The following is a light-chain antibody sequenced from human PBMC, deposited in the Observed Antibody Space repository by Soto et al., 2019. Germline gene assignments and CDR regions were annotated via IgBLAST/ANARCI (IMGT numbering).Light chain of an antibody. J-gene: IGLJ3*02. Sequence: QAVLTQSPSASASLGASVKLTCTLSSGHSSYTIAWHQQQPEKGPRYLMTLNSDGSHSKGDGIPDRFSGSSSGAERYLSISSLQSEDEADYYCQTWGTGIEVFGGGTKLT. CDR1: SGHSSYT. CDR2: LNSDGSH. CDR3: QTWGTGIEV. V-gene: IGLV4-69*01.